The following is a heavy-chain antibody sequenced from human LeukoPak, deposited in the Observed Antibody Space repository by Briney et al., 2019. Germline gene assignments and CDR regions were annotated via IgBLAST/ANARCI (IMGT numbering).Heavy chain of an antibody. D-gene: IGHD4-11*01. V-gene: IGHV1-18*01. Sequence: ASVKVSCKASGYTFTSYGISWVRQAPGQRLEWMGWISAYNGNTNYAQKHQGRVTMTTDTSTSTAYMELRSLRSDDTAVYYCARDFATAGLGSHAFDIWGQGTMVTVSS. J-gene: IGHJ3*02. CDR1: GYTFTSYG. CDR2: ISAYNGNT. CDR3: ARDFATAGLGSHAFDI.